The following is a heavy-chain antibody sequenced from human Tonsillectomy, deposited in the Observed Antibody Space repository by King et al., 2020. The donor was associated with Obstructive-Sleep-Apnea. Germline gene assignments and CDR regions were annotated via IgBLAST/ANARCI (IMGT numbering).Heavy chain of an antibody. CDR1: GYTFASYY. CDR3: AASLWFGAQGSNWFDP. J-gene: IGHJ5*02. V-gene: IGHV1-46*04. Sequence: VQLVQSGAEVKKPGASVKVSCKASGYTFASYYIHWVRQAPGQGLEWMGVVNPSGGSTSYAQKLQGRVTMTRDTATSTMYMELSSLRSEDTAVYYCAASLWFGAQGSNWFDPWGQGTLVTVSS. CDR2: VNPSGGST. D-gene: IGHD3-10*01.